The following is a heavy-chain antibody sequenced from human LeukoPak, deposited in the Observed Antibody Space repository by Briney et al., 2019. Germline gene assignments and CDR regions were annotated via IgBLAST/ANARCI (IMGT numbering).Heavy chain of an antibody. J-gene: IGHJ4*02. CDR3: ARVRYSGYDWNFDY. Sequence: PSETLSLTCAVSGYSISSGYYWGWIQQPPGKGLEWIGSIHHSGSTYYNPSLKSRVTISLDMSKNKFSLKLSSVTAADTAVYYCARVRYSGYDWNFDYWGQGNLVTVSS. V-gene: IGHV4-38-2*01. D-gene: IGHD5-12*01. CDR2: IHHSGST. CDR1: GYSISSGYY.